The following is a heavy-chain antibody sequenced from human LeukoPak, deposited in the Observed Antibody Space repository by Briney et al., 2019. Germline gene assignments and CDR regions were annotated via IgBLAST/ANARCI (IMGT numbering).Heavy chain of an antibody. Sequence: PSETLSLTCTVSGGSISSHYWSWIRQPPGKGLEWIGYIYYSGSTNYNPSLKSRVTILVDTSKNQFSLKLSSVTAADTAVYYCARAPSSSSWSYYFDYWGQGTLVTVSS. CDR2: IYYSGST. CDR3: ARAPSSSSWSYYFDY. J-gene: IGHJ4*02. V-gene: IGHV4-59*11. CDR1: GGSISSHY. D-gene: IGHD6-13*01.